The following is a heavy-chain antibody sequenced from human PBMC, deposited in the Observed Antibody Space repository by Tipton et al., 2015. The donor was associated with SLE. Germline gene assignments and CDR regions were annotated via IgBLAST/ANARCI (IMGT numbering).Heavy chain of an antibody. CDR3: AKDWDRPKAGTGDY. V-gene: IGHV3-30*02. CDR2: IRYDGSSE. D-gene: IGHD6-13*01. J-gene: IGHJ4*02. CDR1: GFTFSTYG. Sequence: SLRLSCAASGFTFSTYGIHWVRQAPGKGLEWVTFIRYDGSSEYYADSVKGRFTVNRDNSKNTVYLQMSSLRAEDTAVHYCAKDWDRPKAGTGDYWGQGTLVTVSS.